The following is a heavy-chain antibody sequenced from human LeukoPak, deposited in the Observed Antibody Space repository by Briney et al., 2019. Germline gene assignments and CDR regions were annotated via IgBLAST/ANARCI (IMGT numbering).Heavy chain of an antibody. D-gene: IGHD3-3*01. CDR3: ARGFEVLRFLEWLSNDAFDI. V-gene: IGHV3-48*04. J-gene: IGHJ3*02. CDR1: GFTFSNYN. CDR2: ISSSGSTT. Sequence: PGGSLRLSCAASGFTFSNYNMNWVRQAPGKGLEWVSYISSSGSTTYYAHSVKGRFTISRDNAKNSLYLQMNSLRAEDTAVYYCARGFEVLRFLEWLSNDAFDIWGQGTMVTVSS.